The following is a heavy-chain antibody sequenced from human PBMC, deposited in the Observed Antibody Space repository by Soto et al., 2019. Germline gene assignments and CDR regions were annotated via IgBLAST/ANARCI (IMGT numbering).Heavy chain of an antibody. CDR3: ARARRYYDSSGYYP. CDR2: INAGNGNT. J-gene: IGHJ5*02. D-gene: IGHD3-22*01. Sequence: ASVKVSCKASGYTFTSYAMHWVRQAPGQRLEWMGWINAGNGNTKYSQKFQGRVTITRDTSASTAYMELSSLRSEDTAVYYCARARRYYDSSGYYPWGQRTLVTVSS. V-gene: IGHV1-3*01. CDR1: GYTFTSYA.